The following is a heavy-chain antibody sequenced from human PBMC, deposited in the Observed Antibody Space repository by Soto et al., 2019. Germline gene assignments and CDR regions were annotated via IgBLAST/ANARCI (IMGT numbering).Heavy chain of an antibody. J-gene: IGHJ5*01. V-gene: IGHV3-15*01. D-gene: IGHD3-16*01. CDR3: TSGRSTFGLDS. CDR1: TFTFSNAR. Sequence: EGSLRLSCVVSTFTFSNARMTWVRQAPGRGLEWMGRIKSVADGGTRDYAAHVKGRFAISRDDSKNTLYLQMNSLKTEDTAVYYCTSGRSTFGLDSWGHGTLVTTSS. CDR2: IKSVADGGTR.